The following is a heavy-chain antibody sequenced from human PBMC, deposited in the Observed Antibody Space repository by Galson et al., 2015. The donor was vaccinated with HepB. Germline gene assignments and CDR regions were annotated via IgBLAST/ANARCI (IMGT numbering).Heavy chain of an antibody. J-gene: IGHJ5*02. V-gene: IGHV1-69*13. D-gene: IGHD6-13*01. CDR3: AREFAGQQLVGGENP. CDR1: GGTFSSYA. Sequence: SVKVSCKASGGTFSSYAISWVRQAPGQGLEWMGGIIPIFGTANYAQKFQGRVTITADESTSTAYMELSSLRSEDTAVYYCAREFAGQQLVGGENPWGQGTLVTVSS. CDR2: IIPIFGTA.